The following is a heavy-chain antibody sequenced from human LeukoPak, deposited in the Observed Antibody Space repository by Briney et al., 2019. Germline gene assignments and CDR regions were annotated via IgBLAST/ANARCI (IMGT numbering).Heavy chain of an antibody. CDR2: SYYSGST. V-gene: IGHV4-30-4*08. CDR3: ARAFGVVINGGWFDP. Sequence: SHTLSLTCTVSGGSLISGDYYWSWIRQPPGKGLEWIGYSYYSGSTYYNPSLKSRVTISVDPSKNQFSLKLSSVTAADTAVYYCARAFGVVINGGWFDPWGQGTLVTVSP. CDR1: GGSLISGDYY. J-gene: IGHJ5*02. D-gene: IGHD3-3*01.